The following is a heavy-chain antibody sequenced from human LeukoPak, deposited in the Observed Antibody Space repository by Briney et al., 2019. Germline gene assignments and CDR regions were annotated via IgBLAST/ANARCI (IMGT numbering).Heavy chain of an antibody. Sequence: SVKVSCKASGGTFRSFAISWVRQAPGQGLEWMGGIIPIFRTANYAQKFQGRVTITADESTSTAYMELRSLRSDDTAVYYCAGDIEWLKWFDPWGQGTLVTVSS. D-gene: IGHD3-3*01. CDR3: AGDIEWLKWFDP. CDR1: GGTFRSFA. V-gene: IGHV1-69*01. J-gene: IGHJ5*02. CDR2: IIPIFRTA.